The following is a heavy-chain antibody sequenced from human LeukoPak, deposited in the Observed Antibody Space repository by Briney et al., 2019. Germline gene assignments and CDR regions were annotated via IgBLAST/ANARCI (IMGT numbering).Heavy chain of an antibody. Sequence: AETLSLTCTVSGGSISRYYWSGIRQPPGKGLEWIGYIYYSGSTNYNPSLKSRVTISVDTSKNQFSLRLSSVTAADTAMYYCARHDDILTGYYFHHWGQGTLVTVSS. CDR2: IYYSGST. D-gene: IGHD3-9*01. CDR1: GGSISRYY. J-gene: IGHJ1*01. V-gene: IGHV4-59*01. CDR3: ARHDDILTGYYFHH.